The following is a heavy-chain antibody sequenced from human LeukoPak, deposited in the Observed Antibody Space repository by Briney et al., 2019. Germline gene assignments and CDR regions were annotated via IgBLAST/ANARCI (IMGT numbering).Heavy chain of an antibody. Sequence: SETLSLTCAVYIDSFTNYYWNWIRQTPGKGLEWIGEVNDSGGTNINPSLRSRVILSVDTSKNQFSLKLSSVTAADTAVYYCACLTTADAFDIWGQGTMVTVSS. D-gene: IGHD3-22*01. CDR3: ACLTTADAFDI. CDR2: VNDSGGT. J-gene: IGHJ3*02. CDR1: IDSFTNYY. V-gene: IGHV4-34*01.